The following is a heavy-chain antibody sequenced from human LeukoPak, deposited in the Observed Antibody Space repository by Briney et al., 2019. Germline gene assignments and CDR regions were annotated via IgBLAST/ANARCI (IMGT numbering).Heavy chain of an antibody. CDR1: GFNFGEFW. J-gene: IGHJ4*02. D-gene: IGHD4-23*01. CDR3: ARVGYGGNPRGDY. V-gene: IGHV3-7*01. CDR2: IKEDGSEE. Sequence: GGSLRLSCAASGFNFGEFWMAWVRQTPGKGLEWVADIKEDGSEEFYVDSVKGRFTISRDNSKNSLDLQMNRLRGDDTALYYCARVGYGGNPRGDYWGQGTLVTVSS.